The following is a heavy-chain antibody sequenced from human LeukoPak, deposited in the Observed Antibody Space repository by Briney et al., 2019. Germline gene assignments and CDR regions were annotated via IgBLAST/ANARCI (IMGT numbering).Heavy chain of an antibody. V-gene: IGHV3-48*03. D-gene: IGHD3-16*01. Sequence: TGGSLRLSCAVSGFTFSGYEMNWVRQAPGKGLEWVSYISSSGSIIYYAGSVKGRSTVSRDNPKNSLFLQMNSLRAEDTAVYFCARVIQLTYMDVWGKGTTVTVSS. CDR1: GFTFSGYE. CDR2: ISSSGSII. CDR3: ARVIQLTYMDV. J-gene: IGHJ6*03.